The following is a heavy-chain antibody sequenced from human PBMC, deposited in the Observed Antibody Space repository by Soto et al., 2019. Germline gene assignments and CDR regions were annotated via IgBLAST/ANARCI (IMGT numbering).Heavy chain of an antibody. Sequence: QVLLQESGPGLINAWGTLSLTCGVSGGSISTNNWWSWVRQTPGQGLEWIVEVDHTGSTNYNPSLKSRLTISVDNSKNQFSLRLTSVTAADSAVYYCARAKLCNTLSGPHSFDTWGQVTLVSVSS. D-gene: IGHD6-25*01. CDR3: ARAKLCNTLSGPHSFDT. J-gene: IGHJ4*02. V-gene: IGHV4-4*02. CDR2: VDHTGST. CDR1: GGSISTNNW.